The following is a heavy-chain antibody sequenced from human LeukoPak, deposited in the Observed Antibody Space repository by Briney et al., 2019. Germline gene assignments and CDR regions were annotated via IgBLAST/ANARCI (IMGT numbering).Heavy chain of an antibody. CDR1: GFSFSSHG. Sequence: PGGSLRLSCAASGFSFSSHGMSWVRQAPGKGLEWVSGISGSGGSRFYTDSVKGRFTISRDNSKNTLYLQMNSLRAEDTAVYYCAKLREWELPDLFDYWGQGTLVTVSS. CDR3: AKLREWELPDLFDY. V-gene: IGHV3-23*01. J-gene: IGHJ4*02. D-gene: IGHD1-26*01. CDR2: ISGSGGSR.